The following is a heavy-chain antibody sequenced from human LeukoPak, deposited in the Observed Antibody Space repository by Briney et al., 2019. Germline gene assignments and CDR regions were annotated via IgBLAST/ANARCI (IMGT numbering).Heavy chain of an antibody. CDR3: AKDPFGAPDY. Sequence: GGSLRLSCAASGFTFTRYWMSWVRQAPGRGLEWVANIKQDGSETHYVDSVKGRVTISRDSSKNTLYLQMNSLRAEDTAVYYCAKDPFGAPDYWGQGTLVTVSS. CDR1: GFTFTRYW. V-gene: IGHV3-7*03. CDR2: IKQDGSET. D-gene: IGHD3-10*01. J-gene: IGHJ4*02.